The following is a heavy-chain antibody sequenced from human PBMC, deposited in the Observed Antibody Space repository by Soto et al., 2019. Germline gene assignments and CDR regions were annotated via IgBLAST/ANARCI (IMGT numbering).Heavy chain of an antibody. Sequence: QVQLVESGGGVVQPGRSLRLSCADSGLSFSSYGMHWVRQAPGEGLEWVAAISYDGSNKNYLASVEGRFNISRDNTKNTLYLQMNALRPEDTAVYYCARDSYYHSSSGYSVLDYWGQGTLVTVSS. CDR3: ARDSYYHSSSGYSVLDY. CDR2: ISYDGSNK. D-gene: IGHD3-3*02. CDR1: GLSFSSYG. J-gene: IGHJ4*02. V-gene: IGHV3-30*03.